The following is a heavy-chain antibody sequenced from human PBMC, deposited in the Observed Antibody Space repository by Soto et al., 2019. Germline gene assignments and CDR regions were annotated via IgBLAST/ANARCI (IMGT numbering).Heavy chain of an antibody. CDR2: INPNSGGT. CDR1: GYTFTGYY. Sequence: ASVKGSCKTSGYTFTGYYMRWVRQAPGQLLEWMGWINPNSGGTNYAQKFQGWVTMTRDTSISTAYMEVSRLRSDDTAVYYCARMGDILGYCSGGSCDGGYGMDVWGQGTTVTVSS. J-gene: IGHJ6*02. V-gene: IGHV1-2*04. D-gene: IGHD2-15*01. CDR3: ARMGDILGYCSGGSCDGGYGMDV.